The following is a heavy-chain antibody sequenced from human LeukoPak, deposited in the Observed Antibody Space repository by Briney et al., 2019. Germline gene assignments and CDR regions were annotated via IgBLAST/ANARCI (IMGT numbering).Heavy chain of an antibody. CDR1: DGSFSGYY. V-gene: IGHV4-34*01. J-gene: IGHJ6*02. Sequence: SETLSLTCAVYDGSFSGYYWSWIRQPPGKGLEWIGEINHSGSTNYNPSLKSRVTISVDTSKNQFSLKLNSVTAADTAMYYCARVFWSGYYYYGMDVWGQGTTVTVSS. CDR3: ARVFWSGYYYYGMDV. D-gene: IGHD3-3*01. CDR2: INHSGST.